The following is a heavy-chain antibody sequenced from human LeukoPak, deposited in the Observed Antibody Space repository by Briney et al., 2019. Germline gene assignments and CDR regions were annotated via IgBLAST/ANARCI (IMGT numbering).Heavy chain of an antibody. V-gene: IGHV4-38-2*01. D-gene: IGHD3-3*01. Sequence: MSSETLSLTSSVSGYSISSGYYWGWIRQPPGKGLEWIGSIYHSGSTYYNPSLKSRVTISVDTSKNQFSLKLSSVTAADTAVYYCARSLRITIFGVVIGWGQGTLVTVSS. J-gene: IGHJ4*02. CDR3: ARSLRITIFGVVIG. CDR2: IYHSGST. CDR1: GYSISSGYY.